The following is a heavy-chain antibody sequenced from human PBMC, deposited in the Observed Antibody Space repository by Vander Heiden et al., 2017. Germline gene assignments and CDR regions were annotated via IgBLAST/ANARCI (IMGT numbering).Heavy chain of an antibody. J-gene: IGHJ4*02. CDR3: AGESVAGGLGPDY. V-gene: IGHV4-34*02. CDR2: INKIGST. CDR1: GGSFGGYY. D-gene: IGHD2-15*01. Sequence: QVHLQQWGAGLLKPSGTLSLTCAVYGGSFGGYYWSWIRQSPGKGLQWIGKINKIGSTDYNPFLKSRVTLAVDTSKNQFSLKLNSVTAAETAVYYCAGESVAGGLGPDYWGQGALVTVS.